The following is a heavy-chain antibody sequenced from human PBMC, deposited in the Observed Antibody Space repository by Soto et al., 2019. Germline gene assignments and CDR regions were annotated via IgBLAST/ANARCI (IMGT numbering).Heavy chain of an antibody. CDR2: IIPIFGTA. V-gene: IGHV1-69*13. CDR3: ARDPRLYYDILTGYSNWFDP. J-gene: IGHJ5*02. Sequence: GASVKVSCKASGGTFSSYAISWVRQAPGQGLEWMGGIIPIFGTANYAQKFQGRVTITADESTSTAYMELSSLRSEDTAVYYCARDPRLYYDILTGYSNWFDPWGQGTLVTVSS. D-gene: IGHD3-9*01. CDR1: GGTFSSYA.